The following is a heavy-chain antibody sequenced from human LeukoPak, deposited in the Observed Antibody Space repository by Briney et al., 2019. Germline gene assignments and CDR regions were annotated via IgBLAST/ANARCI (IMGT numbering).Heavy chain of an antibody. CDR1: GFTFSNYA. J-gene: IGHJ4*02. D-gene: IGHD6-13*01. CDR2: ISGSGDST. V-gene: IGHV3-23*01. Sequence: GGSLRLSCAASGFTFSNYAMSWVRQAPGEGLEWDSTISGSGDSTYYADSVKGRFTISRDNSKNTLFLQMNDLRGEDTAAYYCAKDPPTAGTTFDYWGQGALVTVSS. CDR3: AKDPPTAGTTFDY.